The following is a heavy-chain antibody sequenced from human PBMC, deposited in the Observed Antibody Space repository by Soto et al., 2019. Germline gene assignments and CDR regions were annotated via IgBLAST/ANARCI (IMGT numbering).Heavy chain of an antibody. CDR3: ARDLTVMYAFDI. CDR1: GFTFSDYY. Sequence: GGSLRLSCAASGFTFSDYYMSWIRQAPGKGLEWVSYISSSGSTIYYADSVKGRFTISRDNAKNSLYLKMNSLRAEDTAVYYCARDLTVMYAFDIWGQGTMVTVSS. J-gene: IGHJ3*02. V-gene: IGHV3-11*01. CDR2: ISSSGSTI. D-gene: IGHD4-17*01.